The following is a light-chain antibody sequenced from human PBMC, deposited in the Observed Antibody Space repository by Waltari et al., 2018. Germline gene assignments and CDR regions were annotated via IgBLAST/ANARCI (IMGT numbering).Light chain of an antibody. V-gene: IGLV1-40*01. CDR3: QSYDNTGRGSVL. Sequence: LTQPPSLSGAPGHRVTISCTGSSSDIGSVGVKWYQHRPGSVPRLLIYDNTHRPSGVPDRFSASKSDTSASLDIAGLQPDDEADYYCQSYDNTGRGSVLIGGGTRLTVL. CDR2: DNT. CDR1: SSDIGSVG. J-gene: IGLJ2*01.